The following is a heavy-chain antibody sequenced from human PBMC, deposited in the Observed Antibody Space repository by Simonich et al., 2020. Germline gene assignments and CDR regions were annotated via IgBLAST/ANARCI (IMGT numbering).Heavy chain of an antibody. CDR2: IKQDGSEK. CDR1: GFTFSSYW. J-gene: IGHJ6*03. CDR3: ARDGLGTAYYYYMDV. V-gene: IGHV3-7*01. D-gene: IGHD7-27*01. Sequence: EVQLVESGGGLVHPGGSLRLSCAASGFTFSSYWMSWVRQAPGKGLEWVANIKQDGSEKYYVDSVKGRFTISRDNAKNSLYLQMNSLRAEDTAVYYCARDGLGTAYYYYMDVWGKGTTVTVSS.